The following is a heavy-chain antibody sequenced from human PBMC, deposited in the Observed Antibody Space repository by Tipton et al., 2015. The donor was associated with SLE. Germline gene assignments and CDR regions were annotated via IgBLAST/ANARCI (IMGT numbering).Heavy chain of an antibody. V-gene: IGHV4-4*09. Sequence: LRLSCTVSGGSISSYYWSWIRQPPGKGLEWIGYIYTSGSTNYNPSLKSRVTISVDTSKNQFSLKLSSVTAADTAVYYCARGGVTIFGVVRAFDIWGQGTMVTVSS. CDR3: ARGGVTIFGVVRAFDI. CDR2: IYTSGST. J-gene: IGHJ3*02. CDR1: GGSISSYY. D-gene: IGHD3-3*01.